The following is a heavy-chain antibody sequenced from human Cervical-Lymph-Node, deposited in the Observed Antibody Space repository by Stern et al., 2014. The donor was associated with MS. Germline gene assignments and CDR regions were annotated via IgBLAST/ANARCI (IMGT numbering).Heavy chain of an antibody. D-gene: IGHD2-21*01. CDR2: INPSGGGT. Sequence: VQLVESGPEVEKPGASMKVSCKASGYTFTDTYIHWVRQVPGQGLAWVGIINPSGGGTTYGQKFQGRVNMTRDMSTSTVYLELSRLTSEDTAVYYCARDIVMEIDDVIHYYGMDVWGQGTPVTV. CDR1: GYTFTDTY. J-gene: IGHJ6*02. CDR3: ARDIVMEIDDVIHYYGMDV. V-gene: IGHV1-46*01.